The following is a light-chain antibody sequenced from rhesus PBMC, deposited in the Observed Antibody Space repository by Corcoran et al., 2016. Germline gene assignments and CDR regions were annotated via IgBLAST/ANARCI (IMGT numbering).Light chain of an antibody. J-gene: IGKJ4*01. CDR2: YAT. Sequence: DIQMTQSPSSLSASVGDRVTITCRASQGISSYLTWYQQKPGKAPKLLLYYATSLESGVPSRFSGIGSGTEFTLTISSLQPEDFATYYCQQYNSLPLTFGGGTKVEIK. V-gene: IGKV1-32*01. CDR1: QGISSY. CDR3: QQYNSLPLT.